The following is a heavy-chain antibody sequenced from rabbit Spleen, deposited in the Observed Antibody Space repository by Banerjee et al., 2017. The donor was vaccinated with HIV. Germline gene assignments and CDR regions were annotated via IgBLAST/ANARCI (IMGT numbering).Heavy chain of an antibody. CDR2: NIIFTGKS. J-gene: IGHJ4*01. Sequence: QSLNEFWGDLFKPGAALTLTCTDSGFFFSSNYWICRVRQVTGKGLEWIACNIIFTGKSVFASGAKRRFSMSRTSSTTVTLQMTSLTAADTATYLCARDLVAVIGWNFSLWGPGTLVTVS. CDR1: GFFFSSNYW. CDR3: ARDLVAVIGWNFSL. D-gene: IGHD1-1*01. V-gene: IGHV1S40*01.